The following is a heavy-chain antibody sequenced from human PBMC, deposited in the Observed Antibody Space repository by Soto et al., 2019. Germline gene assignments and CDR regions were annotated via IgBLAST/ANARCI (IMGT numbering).Heavy chain of an antibody. CDR1: GYTFTGYY. J-gene: IGHJ6*02. Sequence: ASLKVSCKASGYTFTGYYMHWVRQAPGQGLEWMGWINPNSGGTNYAQKFQGWVTMTRDTSISTAYMELSRLRSDDTAVYYCARDLMVRGVIRTRDYYGMDVWGQGTTVTVSS. V-gene: IGHV1-2*04. CDR3: ARDLMVRGVIRTRDYYGMDV. CDR2: INPNSGGT. D-gene: IGHD3-10*01.